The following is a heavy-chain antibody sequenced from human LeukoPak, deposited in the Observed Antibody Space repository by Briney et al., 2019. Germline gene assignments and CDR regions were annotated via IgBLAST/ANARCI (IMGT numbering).Heavy chain of an antibody. V-gene: IGHV4-34*01. J-gene: IGHJ4*02. CDR1: GGSFSSYY. D-gene: IGHD2-2*01. Sequence: SETLSLTCAVYGGSFSSYYWSWIRQPPGKGLEWIGEINHSGSTNYNPSLKSRVTISVDTSKNQFSLKLSSVTAADTAVYYCVSFGRGVPAAIPSYWGQGTLVTVSS. CDR2: INHSGST. CDR3: VSFGRGVPAAIPSY.